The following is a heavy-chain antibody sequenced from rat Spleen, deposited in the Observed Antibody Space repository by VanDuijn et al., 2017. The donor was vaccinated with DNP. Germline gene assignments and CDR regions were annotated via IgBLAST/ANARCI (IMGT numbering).Heavy chain of an antibody. D-gene: IGHD1-12*02. CDR3: ARQGNYYYGSYYFDY. V-gene: IGHV5-25*01. J-gene: IGHJ2*01. CDR2: ISSGGGDT. CDR1: GFSFGIYY. Sequence: EVQLVESGGGLVQPGRSMKLSCAASGFSFGIYYMAWVRQAPTKGLEWVASISSGGGDTFYRDFVKGRFTISRDNGKSTLYLQMDSLRSEDTATYYCARQGNYYYGSYYFDYWGQGVMVTVSP.